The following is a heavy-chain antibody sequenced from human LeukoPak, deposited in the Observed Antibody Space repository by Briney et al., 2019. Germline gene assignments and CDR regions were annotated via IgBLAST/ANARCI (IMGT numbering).Heavy chain of an antibody. CDR2: INTNTGNP. V-gene: IGHV7-4-1*02. CDR3: ARSSVLRFFEWLLSPFDY. Sequence: ASVKVSCKASGYTFTSYAMNWVRQAPGQGLEWMGWINTNTGNPTYAQGLTGRFVFSLDTSVSTAYLQISSLKAEDTAVYYCARSSVLRFFEWLLSPFDYWGQGTLVTVSS. CDR1: GYTFTSYA. J-gene: IGHJ4*02. D-gene: IGHD3-3*01.